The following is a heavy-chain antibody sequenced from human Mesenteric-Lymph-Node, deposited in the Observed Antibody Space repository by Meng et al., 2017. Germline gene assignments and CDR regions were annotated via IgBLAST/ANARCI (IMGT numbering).Heavy chain of an antibody. J-gene: IGHJ5*02. CDR3: ARTNYGDYNWFDP. CDR1: GGSISSGGFY. Sequence: VHRQESGPGPVKPSQTLSLTCTVSGGSISSGGFYWSWIRQHPGKGLEWIGYIYYSGSTYYNPSLRSRVAISIDTSKNQFSLKLTSVTAADTAVYFCARTNYGDYNWFDPWGQGTLVTVSS. V-gene: IGHV4-31*03. CDR2: IYYSGST. D-gene: IGHD4-17*01.